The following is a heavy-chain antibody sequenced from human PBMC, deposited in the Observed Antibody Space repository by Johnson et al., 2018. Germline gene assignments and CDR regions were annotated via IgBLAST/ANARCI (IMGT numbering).Heavy chain of an antibody. CDR1: GFSFNRYG. Sequence: VQLVESGGGLVQPGGSLRLSCAASGFSFNRYGFNWVRQAPGKGLEWVSYISADSRTRYHADPVKGRLTISRDNAKNSLYLQMNTLRAEDAAVYYCARGVRPRTPYMDVGGKGTTVTVSS. J-gene: IGHJ6*03. V-gene: IGHV3-48*04. CDR2: ISADSRTR. CDR3: ARGVRPRTPYMDV. D-gene: IGHD1-1*01.